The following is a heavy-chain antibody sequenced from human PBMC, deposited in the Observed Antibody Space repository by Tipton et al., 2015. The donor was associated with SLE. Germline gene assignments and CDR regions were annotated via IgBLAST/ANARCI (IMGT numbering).Heavy chain of an antibody. V-gene: IGHV3-9*01. CDR3: AKEKDSGFYFDY. CDR1: GFTFDDYA. CDR2: ISWNSGSI. D-gene: IGHD3-10*01. J-gene: IGHJ4*02. Sequence: QLVQSGGGLVQPGRSLRLSCAASGFTFDDYAMHWVRQAPGKGLEWVSGISWNSGSIGYADSVKGRFTISRDNSKNTLYLQMNSLRAEDTAVYYCAKEKDSGFYFDYWGQGTLVTVSS.